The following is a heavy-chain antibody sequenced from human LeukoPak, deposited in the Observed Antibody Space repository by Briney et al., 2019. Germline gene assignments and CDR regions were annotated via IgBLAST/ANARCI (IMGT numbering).Heavy chain of an antibody. D-gene: IGHD3-9*01. V-gene: IGHV3-23*01. J-gene: IGHJ6*02. Sequence: QSGGSLRLSCAASGFTFSTNPMSWVRQAPGKGLEWVSAISGSGGSTYYADSVKGRFTISRDNSKNTLYLQMNSLRAEDTAVYYCAKGLAERARVYGMDVWGQGTTVTVSS. CDR1: GFTFSTNP. CDR2: ISGSGGST. CDR3: AKGLAERARVYGMDV.